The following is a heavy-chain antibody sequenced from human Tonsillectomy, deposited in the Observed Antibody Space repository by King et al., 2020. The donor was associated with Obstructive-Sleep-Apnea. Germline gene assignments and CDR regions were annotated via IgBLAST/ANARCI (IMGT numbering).Heavy chain of an antibody. Sequence: QLQESGPGLVKPSETLSLTCTVSGGSISSSNYYWGWIRQSPGKGLEWIGSTYYSGSTYYNPSLKSRVTMSVDTSKNQFSLKLSSVTAADTAVYYCARDNYSHFDYWGQGRLVTVSS. D-gene: IGHD1-7*01. V-gene: IGHV4-39*07. CDR2: TYYSGST. CDR1: GGSISSSNYY. J-gene: IGHJ4*02. CDR3: ARDNYSHFDY.